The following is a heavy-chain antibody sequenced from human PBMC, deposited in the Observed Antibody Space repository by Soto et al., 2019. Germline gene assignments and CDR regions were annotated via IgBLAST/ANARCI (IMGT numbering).Heavy chain of an antibody. J-gene: IGHJ4*02. CDR3: ARGGIAAAGLLY. Sequence: SGATLVNPTPTRTLTCTFSGFSLSTSGVGVGWIRQPPGKALEWLALIYWNDDKRYSPSLKSRLTITKDTSKNQVVLTMTNMDPVDTATYYCARGGIAAAGLLYWGQGTLVTVSS. V-gene: IGHV2-5*01. CDR2: IYWNDDK. CDR1: GFSLSTSGVG. D-gene: IGHD6-13*01.